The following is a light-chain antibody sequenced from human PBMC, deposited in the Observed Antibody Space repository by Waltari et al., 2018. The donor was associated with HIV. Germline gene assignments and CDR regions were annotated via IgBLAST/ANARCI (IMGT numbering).Light chain of an antibody. CDR3: QQYGSSPYT. CDR1: QRVSSRY. J-gene: IGKJ2*01. V-gene: IGKV3-20*01. CDR2: GAS. Sequence: EIELTQSPGTLSLSPGERATLSCRASQRVSSRYLAWYQQKPGQTPKVLIYGASSRTSGIPDRFSGSGFGTDFALTISRLEPEDSAVYYCQQYGSSPYTFGQGTKLEIK.